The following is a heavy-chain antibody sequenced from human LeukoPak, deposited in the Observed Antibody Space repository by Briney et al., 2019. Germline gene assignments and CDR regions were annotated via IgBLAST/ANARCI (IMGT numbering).Heavy chain of an antibody. CDR2: IYYSGST. CDR1: GGSISSYY. CDR3: AFYCYDRSGYYYFDY. V-gene: IGHV4-59*01. D-gene: IGHD3-22*01. Sequence: PSETLSLTCTVSGGSISSYYWSWIRQPPGKGLEWIGYIYYSGSTNYNPSLKSRVTISLDTSKNQFSLKLSSVTAADTAVYYCAFYCYDRSGYYYFDYWGQGTLVTVSS. J-gene: IGHJ4*02.